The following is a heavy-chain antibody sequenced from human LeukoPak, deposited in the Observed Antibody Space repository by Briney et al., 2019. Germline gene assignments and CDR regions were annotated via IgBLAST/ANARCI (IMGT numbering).Heavy chain of an antibody. CDR1: GDSISSYY. J-gene: IGHJ4*02. V-gene: IGHV4-59*01. D-gene: IGHD6-13*01. Sequence: SETLSLTCTVSGDSISSYYWSWIRQPPGKGPEWIGYSYHTGSTNYNPSLKSRVTISVDTSKNQFSLKLSSVTAGDTAVYYCATWYSSTWYYLDYWGQGTLVTVSS. CDR2: SYHTGST. CDR3: ATWYSSTWYYLDY.